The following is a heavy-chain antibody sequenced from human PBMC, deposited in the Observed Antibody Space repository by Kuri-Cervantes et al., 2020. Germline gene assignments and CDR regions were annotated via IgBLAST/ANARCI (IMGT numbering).Heavy chain of an antibody. CDR2: IYYSGST. V-gene: IGHV4-39*01. CDR1: GGSISSSSYY. CDR3: ARHVINSYYYYHYMDV. Sequence: SETLSLTCTVSGGSISSSSYYWGWIRQPPGKGLEWIGSIYYSGSTYYNPSLKSRVTIPVDTSKNQFSLRLTSVTAADTAVYYCARHVINSYYYYHYMDVWGKGATVTVSS. J-gene: IGHJ6*03. D-gene: IGHD2-21*01.